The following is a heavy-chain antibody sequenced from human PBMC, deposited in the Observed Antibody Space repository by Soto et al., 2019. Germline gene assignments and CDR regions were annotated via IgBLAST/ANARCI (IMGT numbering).Heavy chain of an antibody. J-gene: IGHJ5*02. CDR3: ASGLEEYNWFYP. CDR1: GGTYSNYA. V-gene: IGHV1-69*12. Sequence: QVQLVQSGAEGKKPGSSVKVSCKASGGTYSNYAISWVRQAPGQGLEWMGGIIPRYGTANYAQKFQGRVTISADESTSTAYMELSSLKSEDTAVYYCASGLEEYNWFYPWGQGTLVTVSS. D-gene: IGHD6-6*01. CDR2: IIPRYGTA.